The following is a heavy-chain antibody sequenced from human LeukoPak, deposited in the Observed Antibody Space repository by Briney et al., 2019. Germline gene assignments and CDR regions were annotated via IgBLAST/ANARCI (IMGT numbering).Heavy chain of an antibody. CDR3: ARDPPLEDIVVVTHGGHHAFDI. D-gene: IGHD2-15*01. Sequence: ASVKVSCKASGYTFTSYGISWVRQAPGQGLEWMGWISAYNGNTNYAQKLQGRVTMTTDTSTSTAYMELRSLRSDDTAVYYCARDPPLEDIVVVTHGGHHAFDIWGQGTMVTVSS. J-gene: IGHJ3*02. CDR2: ISAYNGNT. CDR1: GYTFTSYG. V-gene: IGHV1-18*01.